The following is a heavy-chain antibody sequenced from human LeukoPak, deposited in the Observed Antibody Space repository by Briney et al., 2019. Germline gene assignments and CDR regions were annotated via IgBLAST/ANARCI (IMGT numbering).Heavy chain of an antibody. V-gene: IGHV3-53*01. CDR3: ARALLGGSGFDY. J-gene: IGHJ4*02. CDR1: GFTVSSNH. D-gene: IGHD3-10*01. Sequence: GGSLRLSCAASGFTVSSNHMSWVRQAPGKGLEWVSVIYSGGSTYYADSVKGRFTISRDNSKNTLYLQMNSLRAEDTAVYYCARALLGGSGFDYWGQGTLVTVSS. CDR2: IYSGGST.